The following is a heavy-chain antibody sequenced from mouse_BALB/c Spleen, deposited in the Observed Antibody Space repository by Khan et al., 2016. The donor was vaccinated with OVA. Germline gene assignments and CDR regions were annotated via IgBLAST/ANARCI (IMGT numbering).Heavy chain of an antibody. CDR1: GHSITSDYA. CDR3: ASELGRYYALDY. J-gene: IGHJ4*01. CDR2: ISYSGST. Sequence: EVQLQESGPGLVKPSQFLSLTCTVTGHSITSDYAWNWIRQFPGNKLDWMGYISYSGSTTYHPSLNSRISINRDTSQDQFFLQLKSVTSVDTATYYCASELGRYYALDYWGQGTSVTVSS. D-gene: IGHD4-1*01. V-gene: IGHV3-2*02.